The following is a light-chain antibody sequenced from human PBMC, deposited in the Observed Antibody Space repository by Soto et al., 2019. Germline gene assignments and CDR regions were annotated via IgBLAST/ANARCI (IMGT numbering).Light chain of an antibody. Sequence: DIKMTQSPSSVSASVGDRLTITCRASRDISNSLAWYQQTPGKAPKLLLRGASSLHRGVPSRFSGGGAGTEFTLTISSLQPEDFATYYCQQSYRTSRTFGQGTKVDIK. CDR2: GAS. V-gene: IGKV1-12*01. J-gene: IGKJ1*01. CDR3: QQSYRTSRT. CDR1: RDISNS.